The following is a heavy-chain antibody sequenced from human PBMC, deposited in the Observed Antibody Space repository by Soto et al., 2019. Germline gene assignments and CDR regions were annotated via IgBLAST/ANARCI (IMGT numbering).Heavy chain of an antibody. CDR3: AMSAVPRGGWFRP. CDR1: GGSISTYY. Sequence: QVQLQESGPGLVKPSGTLSLTCNVSGGSISTYYWNWIRQPAGKGLEWIGRIYASGSPNYNPSLKSRVIMSVDTSKNQFSLTMSSVTAADTAMYYCAMSAVPRGGWFRPWGQGILVTVSP. D-gene: IGHD2-15*01. CDR2: IYASGSP. J-gene: IGHJ5*02. V-gene: IGHV4-4*07.